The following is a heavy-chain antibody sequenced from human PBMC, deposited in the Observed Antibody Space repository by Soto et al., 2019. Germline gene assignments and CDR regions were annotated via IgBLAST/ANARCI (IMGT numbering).Heavy chain of an antibody. Sequence: SLRDPRGVAGVKCINHGMRRILQTTEKKLKWVLAISWSCGRTYYADSVKGRFTISRDNSKNTLYLQMSSLRAEDTAVYYFAKELGEYKSWGHYYCNGLDVRVHGSTVT. D-gene: IGHD7-27*01. V-gene: IGHV3-23*01. CDR3: AKELGEYKSWGHYYCNGLDV. CDR1: GVKCINHG. J-gene: IGHJ6*01. CDR2: ISWSCGRT.